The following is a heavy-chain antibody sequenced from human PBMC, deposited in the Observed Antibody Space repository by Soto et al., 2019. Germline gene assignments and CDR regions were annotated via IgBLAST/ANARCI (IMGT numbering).Heavy chain of an antibody. CDR2: ISGSGGST. D-gene: IGHD3-10*01. CDR1: GFTFSSYA. Sequence: GESLKISCAASGFTFSSYAMSWVRQAPGKGLEWVSAISGSGGSTYYADSVKGRFTISRDNSKNTLYLQMNSLRAEDTAVYYCAKDFFGMARGVISDYWGQGTLVTVSS. CDR3: AKDFFGMARGVISDY. V-gene: IGHV3-23*01. J-gene: IGHJ4*02.